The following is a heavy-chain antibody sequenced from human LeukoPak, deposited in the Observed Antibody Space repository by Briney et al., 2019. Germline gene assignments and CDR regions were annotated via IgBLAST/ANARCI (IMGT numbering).Heavy chain of an antibody. V-gene: IGHV3-21*01. CDR1: GFTFSSYS. CDR3: ARDRLGGGVDGDSIDYYYYGMDV. D-gene: IGHD4-17*01. Sequence: GGSLRLSCAASGFTFSSYSMNWVRQAPGKGLEWVSSISSSSYIYYADSVKGRFTISRDNAKNSLYLQMNSLRAEDTAVYYCARDRLGGGVDGDSIDYYYYGMDVWGQGTTVTVSS. J-gene: IGHJ6*02. CDR2: ISSSSYI.